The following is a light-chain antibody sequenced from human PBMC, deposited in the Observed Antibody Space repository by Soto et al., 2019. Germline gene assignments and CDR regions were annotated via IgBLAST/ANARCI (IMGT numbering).Light chain of an antibody. CDR2: EVN. V-gene: IGLV2-8*01. CDR3: SSYAGINNLGV. J-gene: IGLJ1*01. Sequence: QSALTQPPSASGSPGQSVTISCTGTSSDDGGYKYVSWYQQHPGKAPKLMIFEVNKRPSGVPDRFSGSKSGNTASLTVSGLQAEDEADYYCSSYAGINNLGVFGNGTKLTVL. CDR1: SSDDGGYKY.